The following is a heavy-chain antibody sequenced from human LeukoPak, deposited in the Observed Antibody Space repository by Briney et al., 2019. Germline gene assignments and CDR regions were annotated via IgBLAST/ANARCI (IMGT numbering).Heavy chain of an antibody. CDR2: IYYSGST. CDR1: GGSISSYY. CDR3: ARHRLWFGELLFFDY. Sequence: SETLSLTCTVSGGSISSYYWSWIRQPPGKGLEYIGYIYYSGSTNYNPSLKSRVTISVDTSKNEFSLKLNSVTAADTAVYYCARHRLWFGELLFFDYWDQGTLVTVSS. J-gene: IGHJ4*02. V-gene: IGHV4-59*08. D-gene: IGHD3-10*01.